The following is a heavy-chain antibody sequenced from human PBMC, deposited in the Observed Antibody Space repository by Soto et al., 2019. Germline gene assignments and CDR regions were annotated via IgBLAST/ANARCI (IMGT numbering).Heavy chain of an antibody. CDR1: GGSIGVHY. CDR2: INDSGSV. Sequence: PSETLSLTCSVYGGSIGVHYWTWIRQSPRAGLEWIGFINDSGSVTYNPSLKRRATISSDTSKPQFSLKLNSATAADTAVYYCARASYRRDGYFMRTPLIDSWGQGILVTVSS. V-gene: IGHV4-59*11. CDR3: ARASYRRDGYFMRTPLIDS. J-gene: IGHJ4*02. D-gene: IGHD5-12*01.